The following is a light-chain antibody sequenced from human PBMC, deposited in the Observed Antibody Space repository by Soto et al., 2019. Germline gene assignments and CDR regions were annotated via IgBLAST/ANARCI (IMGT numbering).Light chain of an antibody. V-gene: IGKV3-20*01. Sequence: EIVLTQSPGTFSLSPGQRATLSCRASQSLSSSFLAWYQQKPGQAPRLIIYGASSRAAGVPDRFSGSGSGTDFTLTISSLEPEDFAVYYCQQNGRPPITFGQGTRLEIK. CDR3: QQNGRPPIT. CDR2: GAS. J-gene: IGKJ5*01. CDR1: QSLSSSF.